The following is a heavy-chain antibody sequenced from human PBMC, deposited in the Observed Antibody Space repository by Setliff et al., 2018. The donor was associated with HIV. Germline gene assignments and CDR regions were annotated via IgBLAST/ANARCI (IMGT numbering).Heavy chain of an antibody. D-gene: IGHD3-3*01. CDR1: GFSLSTTRMG. CDR3: ARYNFRRGYWDYFDY. Sequence: SGPTLVNPTETLTLTCTVSGFSLSTTRMGVSWIRQPPGKALEWLAHIFPNDEKSYSASLKSRVTIPEDTSKSQVVLTMTNMDPLGTATYFCARYNFRRGYWDYFDYWGQGTQVTVSS. CDR2: IFPNDEK. V-gene: IGHV2-26*01. J-gene: IGHJ4*02.